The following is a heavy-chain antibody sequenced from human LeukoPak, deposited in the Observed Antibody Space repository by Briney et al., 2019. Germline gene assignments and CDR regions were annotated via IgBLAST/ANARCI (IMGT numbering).Heavy chain of an antibody. Sequence: KPSETLSLTCAVYGGSFSGYYRSWIRQPPGKGLEWIGEINHSGSTNYNPSLKSRVTISVDTSKNQFSLKLSSVTAADTAVYYCARAQDWYSSREEGGYWGQGTLVTVSS. CDR3: ARAQDWYSSREEGGY. D-gene: IGHD6-13*01. J-gene: IGHJ4*02. V-gene: IGHV4-34*01. CDR2: INHSGST. CDR1: GGSFSGYY.